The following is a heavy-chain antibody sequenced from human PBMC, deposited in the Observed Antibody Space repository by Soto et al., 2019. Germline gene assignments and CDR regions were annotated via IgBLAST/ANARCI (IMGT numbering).Heavy chain of an antibody. CDR3: AREGMFSALRSTSGMDV. J-gene: IGHJ6*02. CDR2: INPNGGST. Sequence: QAHLVQSGAAVKIPGASVKVSCKASAYSFINSYIHWVNRAPGQGLAWMGIINPNGGSTTYAQKFQGRVTWTRETPTSTVSIDLSILTSEDTARYDCAREGMFSALRSTSGMDVWCQGTTVTVSS. V-gene: IGHV1-46*01. D-gene: IGHD3-3*01. CDR1: AYSFINSY.